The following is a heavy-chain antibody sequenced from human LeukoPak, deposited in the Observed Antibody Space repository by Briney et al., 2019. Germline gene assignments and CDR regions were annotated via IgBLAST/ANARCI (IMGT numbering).Heavy chain of an antibody. CDR2: FDPEDGET. D-gene: IGHD3-10*01. J-gene: IGHJ4*02. Sequence: GASVKVSCKASGYTFTNYYMHWVRQAPGKGLEWMGGFDPEDGETIYAQKFQGRVTMTEDTSTDTAYMELSSLRSEDTAVCYCATDYYGSGSYYDYWGQGTLVTVSS. CDR1: GYTFTNYY. CDR3: ATDYYGSGSYYDY. V-gene: IGHV1-24*01.